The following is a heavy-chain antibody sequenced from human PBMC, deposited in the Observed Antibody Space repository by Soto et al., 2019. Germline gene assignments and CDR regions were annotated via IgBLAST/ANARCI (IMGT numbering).Heavy chain of an antibody. D-gene: IGHD5-18*01. CDR2: INAGNGNT. CDR1: GYTFTSYA. CDR3: ARFTWIQGWFDP. J-gene: IGHJ5*02. Sequence: GASVKVSCKASGYTFTSYAMHWVRQAPGQRLEWMGWINAGNGNTKYSQKFQGRVTITRDTSASTAYMELSSLRSEDTAVYYCARFTWIQGWFDPWGQGTLVTVSS. V-gene: IGHV1-3*01.